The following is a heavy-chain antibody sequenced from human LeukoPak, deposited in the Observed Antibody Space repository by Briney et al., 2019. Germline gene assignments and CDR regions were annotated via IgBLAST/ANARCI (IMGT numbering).Heavy chain of an antibody. CDR3: ARPYYYQYMDV. J-gene: IGHJ6*03. Sequence: GGSLRLSCAVSGFTVYSNYMTWVRQAPGKGPEWLSVIYSGGDTYYADSVKGRFTISRDNSKNTVYLQINSLRAEDTAVYYCARPYYYQYMDVWGKGTRVTVPS. CDR2: IYSGGDT. CDR1: GFTVYSNY. V-gene: IGHV3-53*01.